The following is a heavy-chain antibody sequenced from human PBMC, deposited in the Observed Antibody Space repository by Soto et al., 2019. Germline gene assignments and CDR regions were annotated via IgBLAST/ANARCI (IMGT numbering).Heavy chain of an antibody. Sequence: QVQLVESGGGVVQPGRSLRLSCAASGFTFSSYAMHWVRQAPGKGLEWVAVISYDGSNKYYADSVKGRSTISRDNSKNTLYLQMNSLRAEDTAVYYCARVMTTVTTGYYYYGMDVWGQGTTVTVSS. CDR2: ISYDGSNK. J-gene: IGHJ6*02. CDR3: ARVMTTVTTGYYYYGMDV. V-gene: IGHV3-30-3*01. D-gene: IGHD4-4*01. CDR1: GFTFSSYA.